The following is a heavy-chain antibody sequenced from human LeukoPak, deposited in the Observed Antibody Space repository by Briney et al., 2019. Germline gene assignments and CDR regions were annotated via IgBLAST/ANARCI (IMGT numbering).Heavy chain of an antibody. Sequence: SETLSLTCTVSGGSIGTYYWNWIRQPPGKGLEWLGYIYYSGSTSYNPSLKSRVTMSVDTSKNLFSLKLTSVTAADTAVYYCASSRGVVTAYDTWGQGTMVTVSS. CDR2: IYYSGST. CDR1: GGSIGTYY. CDR3: ASSRGVVTAYDT. D-gene: IGHD2-21*02. J-gene: IGHJ3*02. V-gene: IGHV4-59*01.